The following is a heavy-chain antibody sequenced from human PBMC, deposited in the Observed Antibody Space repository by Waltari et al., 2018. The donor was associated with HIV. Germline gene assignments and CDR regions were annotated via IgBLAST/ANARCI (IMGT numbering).Heavy chain of an antibody. Sequence: QVQMVQSGAEVKKLGASVKASCQTSGFSLTAYYIHWVRQAPGQGLEWMGWIYSNTGDTNYGLQFEGRVTMTRDTSMRTAYMELRTLRSDDTALYYCARQMTFYDAFDVWGQGTVVTVSS. CDR1: GFSLTAYY. J-gene: IGHJ3*01. CDR2: IYSNTGDT. CDR3: ARQMTFYDAFDV. V-gene: IGHV1-2*02.